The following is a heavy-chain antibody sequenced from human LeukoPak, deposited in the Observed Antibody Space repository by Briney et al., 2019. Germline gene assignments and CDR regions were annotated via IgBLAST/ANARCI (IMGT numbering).Heavy chain of an antibody. J-gene: IGHJ2*01. CDR3: AKGLGLSYWYFDL. Sequence: GRSLRLSCAASGFTFSSYAMHWVRQAPGKGLEWVAVISYDGSNKYYADSVKGRFTISRDNSRNTLYLQMNSLRAEDTALYYCAKGLGLSYWYFDLWGRGTLVTVSS. D-gene: IGHD2/OR15-2a*01. CDR2: ISYDGSNK. CDR1: GFTFSSYA. V-gene: IGHV3-30-3*01.